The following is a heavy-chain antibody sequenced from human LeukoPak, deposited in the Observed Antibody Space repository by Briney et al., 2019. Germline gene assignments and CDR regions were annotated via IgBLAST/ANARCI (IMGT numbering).Heavy chain of an antibody. D-gene: IGHD1-26*01. CDR2: INPSSGGT. CDR3: ARDDSLGATYYY. CDR1: GYTFTGYY. Sequence: ASVKVSCKASGYTFTGYYMHWVRQAPGQGLEWMGWINPSSGGTNYAQKFQGRVTMARDTSISTAYMELSRLRSDDTAVYYCARDDSLGATYYYWGQGTLVTVSS. J-gene: IGHJ4*02. V-gene: IGHV1-2*02.